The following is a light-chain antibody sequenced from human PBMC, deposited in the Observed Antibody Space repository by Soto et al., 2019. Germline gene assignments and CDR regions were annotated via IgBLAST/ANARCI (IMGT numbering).Light chain of an antibody. J-gene: IGKJ1*01. CDR2: AAS. V-gene: IGKV1-27*01. CDR3: QQYGSSPWT. CDR1: QGISNY. Sequence: DIQMTQSPSSLSASVGDRVTITCRASQGISNYLAWYQQKPGKVPKLLIYAASTLQSGVPSRFSGSGSGTDFTLTISRLEPEDFAVCYCQQYGSSPWTFGQGDQGGYQ.